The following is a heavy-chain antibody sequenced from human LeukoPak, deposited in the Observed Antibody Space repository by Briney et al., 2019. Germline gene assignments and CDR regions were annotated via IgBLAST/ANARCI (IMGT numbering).Heavy chain of an antibody. CDR2: ISWNSGSI. Sequence: GGSLRLSCAASGFTVTDNYMNWVRQSSGKGLEWVSGISWNSGSIGYADSVKGRFTISRDNAKNSLYLQMNSLRAEDMALYYCAKSISRRRTDYYYYYMDVWGKGTTVTVSS. CDR1: GFTVTDNY. D-gene: IGHD3-3*02. J-gene: IGHJ6*03. V-gene: IGHV3-9*03. CDR3: AKSISRRRTDYYYYYMDV.